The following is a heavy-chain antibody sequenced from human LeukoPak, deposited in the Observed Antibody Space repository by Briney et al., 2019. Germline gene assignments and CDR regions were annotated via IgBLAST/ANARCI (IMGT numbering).Heavy chain of an antibody. CDR1: GFTVSSNY. D-gene: IGHD2-2*01. V-gene: IGHV3-53*01. Sequence: GGSLRLSCAASGFTVSSNYMSWVRQAPGKGLEWVSVIYSGGSTYYADSVKGRFTISRDNSKNTPYLQMNSLRAEDTAVYYCARGGCISCYPGYYYYGMDVWGQGTTVTVSS. J-gene: IGHJ6*02. CDR3: ARGGCISCYPGYYYYGMDV. CDR2: IYSGGST.